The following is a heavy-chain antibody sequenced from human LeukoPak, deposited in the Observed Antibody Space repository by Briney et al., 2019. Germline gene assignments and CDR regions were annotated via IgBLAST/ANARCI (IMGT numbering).Heavy chain of an antibody. CDR2: INHSGST. CDR1: GGSFSGYY. V-gene: IGHV4-34*01. CDR3: ARGLDFWSGYRGFDY. D-gene: IGHD3-3*01. J-gene: IGHJ4*02. Sequence: SETLSLTCAVYGGSFSGYYWSWIRQPPGKGLEWIGEINHSGSTNYNPSLKSRVTISVDTSKNQFSLKLSSVTAADTAVYYCARGLDFWSGYRGFDYWGQGTLVTVSS.